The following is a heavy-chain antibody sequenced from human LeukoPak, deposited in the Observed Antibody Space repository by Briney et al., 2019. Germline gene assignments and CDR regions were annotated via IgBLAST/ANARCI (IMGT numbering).Heavy chain of an antibody. V-gene: IGHV1-2*02. Sequence: ASVKVSFKASGYTFTGYYMHWVRQAPGQGLEWMGWINPNSGGTNYAQKFQGRVTMTRDTSISTAYMELSRLRSDDTAVYYCARDIVVVPAAMRADWVDYWGQGTLVTVSS. CDR2: INPNSGGT. CDR1: GYTFTGYY. CDR3: ARDIVVVPAAMRADWVDY. D-gene: IGHD2-2*01. J-gene: IGHJ4*02.